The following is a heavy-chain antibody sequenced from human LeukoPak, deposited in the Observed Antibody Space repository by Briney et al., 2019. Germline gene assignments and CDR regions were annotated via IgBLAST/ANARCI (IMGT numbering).Heavy chain of an antibody. CDR2: INPGDGGT. D-gene: IGHD5-24*01. Sequence: ASVKVSCKASGYTFAYYMHWVRQAPGQGLEWVGIINPGDGGTSYAQKFQGRATMSRDTSTSTLYMELSSLRSEDTALYYCAREPRKDGHNGMDVWGQGTTVTVSS. V-gene: IGHV1-46*01. CDR1: GYTFAYY. J-gene: IGHJ6*02. CDR3: AREPRKDGHNGMDV.